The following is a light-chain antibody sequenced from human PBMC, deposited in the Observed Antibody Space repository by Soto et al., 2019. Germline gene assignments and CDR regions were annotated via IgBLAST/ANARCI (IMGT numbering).Light chain of an antibody. CDR3: SSYTNINTRACV. J-gene: IGLJ1*01. Sequence: QSVLTQPPSASGSPGQSVTISCAGTSSDVGGYHYVSWYQQHPGKPPKLVIYEVSKRPSGVPDRFSGSKSGNTASLTVAGLQAEDEADYYCSSYTNINTRACVFGTGTKVTV. CDR2: EVS. CDR1: SSDVGGYHY. V-gene: IGLV2-8*01.